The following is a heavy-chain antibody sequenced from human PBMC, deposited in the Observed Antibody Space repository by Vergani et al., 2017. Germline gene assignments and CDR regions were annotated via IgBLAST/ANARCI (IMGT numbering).Heavy chain of an antibody. V-gene: IGHV3-30*03. CDR3: VRGGRGDDGDFWSRRGP. CDR1: GVSFGSYG. J-gene: IGHJ5*02. D-gene: IGHD3-3*01. Sequence: VHLAESGGGFLQPGGSLRLSCSASGVSFGSYGMHWVRQSPGKGLEWVAGISNDGGNKYYADSVKGRFTIYKDNTVDMLSLHMNSLGPDATAVYYCVRGGRGDDGDFWSRRGPWGQGTRVIVSS. CDR2: ISNDGGNK.